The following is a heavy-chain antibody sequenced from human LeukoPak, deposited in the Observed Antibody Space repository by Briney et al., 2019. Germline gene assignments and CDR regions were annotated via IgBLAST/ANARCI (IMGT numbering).Heavy chain of an antibody. D-gene: IGHD5-18*01. Sequence: GGSLRLSCEASGFTFSDPYMSWIRQAPGEGLECLSYISGSGTDINYADSVRGRFTISRDNAKNLLYLQMNDLRLEDTAVYYCARTARHLDYWGQGNLVTVSS. CDR3: ARTARHLDY. V-gene: IGHV3-11*04. CDR2: ISGSGTDI. CDR1: GFTFSDPY. J-gene: IGHJ4*02.